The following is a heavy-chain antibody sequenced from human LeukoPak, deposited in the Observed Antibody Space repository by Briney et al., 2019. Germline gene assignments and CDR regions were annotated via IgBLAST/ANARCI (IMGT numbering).Heavy chain of an antibody. CDR2: IYYSGST. V-gene: IGHV4-59*01. CDR3: ARGRRSGGITMIRGVKDRGWFDF. D-gene: IGHD3-10*01. CDR1: GGSISSYY. J-gene: IGHJ5*01. Sequence: PSETLSLTCTVSGGSISSYYWSWIRQPPGKGLEWIGYIYYSGSTNYNPSLKSRVTISVDTSKNQFSLKLSSVTAADTAVYYCARGRRSGGITMIRGVKDRGWFDFWGQGTLVTVSS.